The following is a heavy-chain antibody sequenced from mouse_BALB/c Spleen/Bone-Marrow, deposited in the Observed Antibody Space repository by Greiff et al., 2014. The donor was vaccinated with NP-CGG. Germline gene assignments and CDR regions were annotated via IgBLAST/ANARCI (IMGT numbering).Heavy chain of an antibody. Sequence: EVKLLESGAELVKPGASVKLSCTASGFNIKDTYMHWVKQRPEQGLEWIGRIDPANGNTKYDPKFQGKATITADTSSNTAYLQLSSLTSEDTAVYYCASSDDYIYWGQGTLVTVSA. V-gene: IGHV14-3*02. J-gene: IGHJ3*01. CDR1: GFNIKDTY. D-gene: IGHD2-4*01. CDR2: IDPANGNT. CDR3: ASSDDYIY.